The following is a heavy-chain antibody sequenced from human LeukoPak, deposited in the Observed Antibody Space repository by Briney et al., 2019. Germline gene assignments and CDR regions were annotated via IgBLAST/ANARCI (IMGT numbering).Heavy chain of an antibody. CDR3: ARRHYGDYTETRYWYFDL. CDR2: IYYSGST. CDR1: GGSISSYY. J-gene: IGHJ2*01. Sequence: PSETLSLTCTVSGGSISSYYWSWIRQPPGKGLEWIGYIYYSGSTNYNPSLKSRVTISVDTSKNQFSLKLSSVTAADTAVYYCARRHYGDYTETRYWYFDLWGRGTLVTVSS. D-gene: IGHD4-17*01. V-gene: IGHV4-59*08.